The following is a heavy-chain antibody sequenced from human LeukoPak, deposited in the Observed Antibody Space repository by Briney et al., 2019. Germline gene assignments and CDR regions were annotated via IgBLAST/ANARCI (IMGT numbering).Heavy chain of an antibody. CDR1: GFGFSNYD. V-gene: IGHV3-33*01. CDR2: IWLDGSAT. D-gene: IGHD1-14*01. CDR3: ARDLNREDFDY. J-gene: IGHJ4*02. Sequence: PGGSLRLSCAASGFGFSNYDTHWVRQAPGKGLEWVAIIWLDGSATYYGDSVKGRFTISRDNSKNILYLQMNDLRVEDTAVYYCARDLNREDFDYWGQGTLVAVSS.